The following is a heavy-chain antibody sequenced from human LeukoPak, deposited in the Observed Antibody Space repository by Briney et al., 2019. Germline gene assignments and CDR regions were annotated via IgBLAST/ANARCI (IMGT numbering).Heavy chain of an antibody. CDR1: GFTFNIYW. Sequence: GGSLRLSCAASGFTFNIYWMAWVRQAPGKGLEWVANIEQDGSTKYYADSVKGRFTISRDNAKNSLYLQMNSLRAEDTAVYYCARDYDGNLEYWGQGTPVTVSS. CDR3: ARDYDGNLEY. CDR2: IEQDGSTK. D-gene: IGHD4-23*01. V-gene: IGHV3-7*01. J-gene: IGHJ4*02.